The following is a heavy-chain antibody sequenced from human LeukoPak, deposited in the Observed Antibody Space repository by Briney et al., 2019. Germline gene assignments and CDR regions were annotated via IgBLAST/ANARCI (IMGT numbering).Heavy chain of an antibody. J-gene: IGHJ4*02. CDR3: ASSGYSYGYLSQHYYFDY. CDR1: GGTFSSYA. D-gene: IGHD5-18*01. V-gene: IGHV1-69*05. CDR2: IIPIFGTA. Sequence: GASVKVSCKASGGTFSSYAISWVRQAPGQGLEWMGGIIPIFGTANYAQKFQGRVTITTDGSTSTAYMELSSLRSEDTAVCYCASSGYSYGYLSQHYYFDYWGQGTLVTVSS.